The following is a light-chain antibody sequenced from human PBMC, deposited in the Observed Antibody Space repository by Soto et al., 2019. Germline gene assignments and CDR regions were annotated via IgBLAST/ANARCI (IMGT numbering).Light chain of an antibody. CDR3: QQSYSTPST. J-gene: IGKJ3*01. CDR1: RDISNY. CDR2: AAS. Sequence: DIHMTQSPSSLSASVGDRVTITCQASRDISNYLNWYRQKPGKAPKLLIEAASSWQSGVPSRFIGSGSGKDFTPTIPRLPPEDFATYSSQQSYSTPSTFGPGTKVDIK. V-gene: IGKV1-39*01.